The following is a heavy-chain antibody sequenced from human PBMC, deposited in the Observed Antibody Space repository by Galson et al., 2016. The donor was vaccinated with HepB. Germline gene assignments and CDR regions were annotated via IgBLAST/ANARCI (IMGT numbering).Heavy chain of an antibody. Sequence: SLRLSCAASGFKFDDYAMHWVRQAPGRGLEWVSVISWNSGSLGYADSVRGRLTISRDNAKNSLYLQMNSLRAEDTALYFCAKDPYGSGSGRYFDNWGQGTLVTVTS. CDR2: ISWNSGSL. CDR3: AKDPYGSGSGRYFDN. CDR1: GFKFDDYA. J-gene: IGHJ4*02. V-gene: IGHV3-9*01. D-gene: IGHD3-10*01.